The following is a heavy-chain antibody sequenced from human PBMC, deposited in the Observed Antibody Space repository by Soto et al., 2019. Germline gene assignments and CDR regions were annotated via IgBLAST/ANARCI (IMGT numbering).Heavy chain of an antibody. J-gene: IGHJ4*02. CDR3: ASSAAGPYYFDY. D-gene: IGHD6-13*01. Sequence: PGGSLRLSCAASGFTFSSYGMHWVRQAPGKGLEWVAVIWYDGSNKYYADSVKGRFTISRDNSKNTLYLQMNSLRAEDTAVYYRASSAAGPYYFDYWGQGTLVTVSS. V-gene: IGHV3-33*01. CDR1: GFTFSSYG. CDR2: IWYDGSNK.